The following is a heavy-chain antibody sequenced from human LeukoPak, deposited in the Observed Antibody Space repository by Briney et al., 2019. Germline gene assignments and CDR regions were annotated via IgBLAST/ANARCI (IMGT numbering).Heavy chain of an antibody. J-gene: IGHJ4*02. CDR1: GLTLSNYW. CDR2: MNSDGSGT. D-gene: IGHD3-22*01. CDR3: VRDDDRPDNGLDC. Sequence: GGSLRLSCAASGLTLSNYWMHWVRQAPGKGLVWVSRMNSDGSGTSYADSVKGRFTISRDNSKNTLYLQMNSLRAEDTAVYYCVRDDDRPDNGLDCWGQGTLVTVSS. V-gene: IGHV3-74*01.